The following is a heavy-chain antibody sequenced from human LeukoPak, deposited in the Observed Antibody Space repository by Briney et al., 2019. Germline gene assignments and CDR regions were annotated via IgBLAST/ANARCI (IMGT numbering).Heavy chain of an antibody. CDR3: AVGERVVQGGRQYYFDY. V-gene: IGHV4-4*07. J-gene: IGHJ4*02. CDR1: GGSISSYY. CDR2: IYTSGST. Sequence: SETLSLTCTVSGGSISSYYWSWIRQPAGKGLEWIGRIYTSGSTNYNPSLKSRVTMSVDTSKNQFSLTLSSVTAADTAVYYCAVGERVVQGGRQYYFDYWGQGTLVTVSS. D-gene: IGHD3-10*01.